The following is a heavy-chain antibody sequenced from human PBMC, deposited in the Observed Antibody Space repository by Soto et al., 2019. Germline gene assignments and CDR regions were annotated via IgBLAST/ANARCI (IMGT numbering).Heavy chain of an antibody. CDR3: GRCTSTSCHLGSDY. J-gene: IGHJ4*02. D-gene: IGHD2-2*01. V-gene: IGHV3-30*04. CDR1: GFTFSSYA. Sequence: HPGGSLRLSCAASGFTFSSYAMNWVRQAPGKGLEWVALISYEGSSQYYADSVKGRFTISRDSSKNTLYLQMNSLGAADTAVYYCGRCTSTSCHLGSDYWGQGTLVTVS. CDR2: ISYEGSSQ.